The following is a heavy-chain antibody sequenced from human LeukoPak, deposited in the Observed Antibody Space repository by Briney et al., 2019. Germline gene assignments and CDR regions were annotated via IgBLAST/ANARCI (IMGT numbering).Heavy chain of an antibody. CDR1: GFTFSSYG. CDR2: IRYDGSNK. J-gene: IGHJ3*02. D-gene: IGHD6-6*01. V-gene: IGHV3-30*02. Sequence: PGGSLRLSCAASGFTFSSYGMHWVRQAPGKGLEWVAFIRYDGSNKYYADSVKGRFTISRDNSKNTLYLQMNSLRAEDTAVYYCASSTGDKYSSSWGGFDIWGQGTMVTVSS. CDR3: ASSTGDKYSSSWGGFDI.